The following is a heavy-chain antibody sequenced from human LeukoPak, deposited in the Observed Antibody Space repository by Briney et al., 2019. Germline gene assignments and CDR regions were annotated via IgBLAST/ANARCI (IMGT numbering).Heavy chain of an antibody. V-gene: IGHV3-23*01. CDR2: ISGSGGST. D-gene: IGHD2-21*01. CDR1: GFTFSSYG. CDR3: AGCCDGEPPFDY. Sequence: GRSLRLSCAASGFTFSSYGMSWVRQAPGKGLEWVSAISGSGGSTYYADSVKGRFTISRDNSKNTLYLQMNSLRAGDTAVYYCAGCCDGEPPFDYWGQGTLVTVSS. J-gene: IGHJ4*02.